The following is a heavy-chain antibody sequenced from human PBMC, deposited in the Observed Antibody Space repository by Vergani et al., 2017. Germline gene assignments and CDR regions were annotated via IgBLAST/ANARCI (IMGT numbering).Heavy chain of an antibody. J-gene: IGHJ5*02. CDR2: ISWNSNSI. CDR1: GFTSAGYA. D-gene: IGHD6-6*01. V-gene: IGHV3-9*02. CDR3: AKDLGTSSGGGWCDP. Sequence: EVQLEESGGGLVLPGRSLRLSCVASGFTSAGYAMHWVRQAPGKGLELVSGISWNSNSIGYADSVKGRFTISRDNAKNSLYLQMHSLRAEDTALDYCAKDLGTSSGGGWCDPWGQGTLVTVSS.